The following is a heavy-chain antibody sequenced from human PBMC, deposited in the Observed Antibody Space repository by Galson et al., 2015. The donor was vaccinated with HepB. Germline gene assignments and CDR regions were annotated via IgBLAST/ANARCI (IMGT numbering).Heavy chain of an antibody. V-gene: IGHV3-21*01. J-gene: IGHJ6*02. Sequence: SLRLSCAASGFTFSSYGMHWVRQAPGKGLEWVSSISSSSSYIYYADSVKGRFTISRDNAKNSLYLQMNSLRAEDTAVYYCARDQVPAAIDLGYYYGMDVWGQGTTVTVSS. CDR2: ISSSSSYI. CDR1: GFTFSSYG. D-gene: IGHD2-2*01. CDR3: ARDQVPAAIDLGYYYGMDV.